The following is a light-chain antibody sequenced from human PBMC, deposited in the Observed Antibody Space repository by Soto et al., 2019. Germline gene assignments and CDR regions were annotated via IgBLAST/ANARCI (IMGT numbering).Light chain of an antibody. CDR3: SSYTSSSTLGVV. CDR2: EVS. V-gene: IGLV2-14*01. J-gene: IGLJ2*01. CDR1: SSDVGGYNY. Sequence: QSALTQPASVSGSPGQSITISCTGTSSDVGGYNYVSWYQQHPGKAPKLMIYEVSNRPSGVSNRFSGSKSGNMASLTISGLQAEDEADYYCSSYTSSSTLGVVFGGGTKVTVL.